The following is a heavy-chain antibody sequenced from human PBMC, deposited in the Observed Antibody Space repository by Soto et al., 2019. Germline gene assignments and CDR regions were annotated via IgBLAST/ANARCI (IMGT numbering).Heavy chain of an antibody. Sequence: SETLSLTCTVSGGSISSGGYYWSWIRQHPGKGLEWIGYTYYSGSTYYNPSLKSRVTISVDTSKNQFSLKLSSVTAADTAVYYCARAVEWFGVYYFDYWGQGTLVTVSS. CDR1: GGSISSGGYY. CDR2: TYYSGST. V-gene: IGHV4-31*03. J-gene: IGHJ4*02. CDR3: ARAVEWFGVYYFDY. D-gene: IGHD3-10*01.